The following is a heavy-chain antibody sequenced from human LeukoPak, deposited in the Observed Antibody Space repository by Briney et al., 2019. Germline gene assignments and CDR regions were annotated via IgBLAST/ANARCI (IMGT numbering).Heavy chain of an antibody. Sequence: GGSLRLSCEGSGFTFSSYTMIWVRQAPGKGLEWLTSISSTSSYIYYADSVKGRFTISRDNAKNSLYLQMNSLRAEDTAVYYCTVMSNYYDSSAYYPFHYWGQGTLVTVSS. D-gene: IGHD3-22*01. J-gene: IGHJ4*02. CDR3: TVMSNYYDSSAYYPFHY. CDR1: GFTFSSYT. V-gene: IGHV3-21*01. CDR2: ISSTSSYI.